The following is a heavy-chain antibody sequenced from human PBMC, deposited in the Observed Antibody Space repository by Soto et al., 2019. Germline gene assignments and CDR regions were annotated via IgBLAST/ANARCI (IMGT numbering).Heavy chain of an antibody. Sequence: LSLTCSVSGASISSYYWSWIRQPPGKGLEWIGYIYYSGNTNFNPSLKSRVTISVDTSKNQFSLRLSSVSAADTALYYCARVAARTYNYGLDVWGQGTTVTVSS. V-gene: IGHV4-59*01. CDR3: ARVAARTYNYGLDV. CDR2: IYYSGNT. CDR1: GASISSYY. D-gene: IGHD3-16*01. J-gene: IGHJ6*02.